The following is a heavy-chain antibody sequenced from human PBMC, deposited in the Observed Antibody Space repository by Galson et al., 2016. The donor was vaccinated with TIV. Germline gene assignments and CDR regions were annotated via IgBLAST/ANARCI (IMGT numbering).Heavy chain of an antibody. CDR2: ISSGGTYM. D-gene: IGHD3-9*01. Sequence: SLRLSCAASDFNFASYTMNWVRQAPGKGLAWVSSISSGGTYMYYADSVKGRFTISRDNAKNSLYLQMNSLRAEDTAVYYCARELRDILTGHYNRTAYQYYMDVWGKGTTVTVSS. V-gene: IGHV3-21*06. CDR3: ARELRDILTGHYNRTAYQYYMDV. J-gene: IGHJ6*03. CDR1: DFNFASYT.